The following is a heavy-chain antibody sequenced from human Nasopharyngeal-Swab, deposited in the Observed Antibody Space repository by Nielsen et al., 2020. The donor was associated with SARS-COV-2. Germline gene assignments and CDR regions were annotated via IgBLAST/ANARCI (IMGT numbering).Heavy chain of an antibody. D-gene: IGHD3-22*01. V-gene: IGHV3-30-3*01. CDR3: ASTPLDSSGYYYAFHY. Sequence: GGSLRPSCAASGFTFSRYTMHWVRQAPGKGLEWVAFISYDGSNKYYADSVKGRFTISRDISKNTLYLQMNSLRAEDTAVFYCASTPLDSSGYYYAFHYWGRGTPVTVSS. CDR2: ISYDGSNK. J-gene: IGHJ4*02. CDR1: GFTFSRYT.